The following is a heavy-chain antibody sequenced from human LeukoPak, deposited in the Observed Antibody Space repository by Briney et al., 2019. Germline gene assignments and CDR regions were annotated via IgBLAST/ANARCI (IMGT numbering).Heavy chain of an antibody. V-gene: IGHV3-7*01. J-gene: IGHJ4*02. Sequence: GGSLRLSCAASGFTFSSYWMSWVRQAPGKGLEWVANIKQDGSEKYYVDSVKGRCTISRGNAKNSLYLQMNSLRAEDTAVYYCARIYCSTTDCYYDYWGQGTLVTVSS. D-gene: IGHD2-2*01. CDR3: ARIYCSTTDCYYDY. CDR2: IKQDGSEK. CDR1: GFTFSSYW.